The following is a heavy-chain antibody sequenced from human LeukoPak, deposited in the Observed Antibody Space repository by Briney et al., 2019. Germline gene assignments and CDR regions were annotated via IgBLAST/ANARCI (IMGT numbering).Heavy chain of an antibody. D-gene: IGHD2-2*01. CDR3: ATLSSTSSEYFQH. J-gene: IGHJ1*01. V-gene: IGHV4-4*02. CDR1: GGSISSSNW. CDR2: IYHSGST. Sequence: SETLSLTCAVSGGSISSSNWWSWVRQPPGKGLEWIGEIYHSGSTNYNPSLKSRVTISVDKSKNQFSLKLSSVTAADTAVYYCATLSSTSSEYFQHWGQGTLVTVSS.